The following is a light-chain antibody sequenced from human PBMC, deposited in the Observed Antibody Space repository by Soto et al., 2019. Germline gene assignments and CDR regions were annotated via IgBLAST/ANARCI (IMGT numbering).Light chain of an antibody. CDR1: SSNIGAGYD. CDR2: GNS. CDR3: QSYASSRSGWKV. Sequence: QSVLTQPPSVSGAPGQRVTISCTGSSSNIGAGYDVHWYQQLPGTAPKLLIYGNSNRPSGVPDRFSGSKSGTSASLAITGLQAEDEAEYYRQSYASSRSGWKVFGGGTKLTVL. J-gene: IGLJ2*01. V-gene: IGLV1-40*01.